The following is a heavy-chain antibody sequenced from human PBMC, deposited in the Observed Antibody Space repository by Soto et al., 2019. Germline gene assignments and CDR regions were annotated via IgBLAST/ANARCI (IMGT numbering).Heavy chain of an antibody. Sequence: QVQLQESGPGLVKPSETLSLTCTVSGGSISSYYWSWIRQPPGKGLEWIGYIYYSGSTNYNPSLKSLVTLSVATSKNQFSLKLSSVTAADTAVYACARRYGSCFDYWGQGTLVTVSS. D-gene: IGHD5-18*01. J-gene: IGHJ4*02. CDR2: IYYSGST. CDR1: GGSISSYY. V-gene: IGHV4-59*08. CDR3: ARRYGSCFDY.